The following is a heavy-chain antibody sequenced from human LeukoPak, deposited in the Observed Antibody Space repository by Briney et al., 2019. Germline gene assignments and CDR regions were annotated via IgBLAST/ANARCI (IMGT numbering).Heavy chain of an antibody. CDR2: IYSGGNT. D-gene: IGHD6-25*01. V-gene: IGHV3-53*01. Sequence: GGSLRLSCAASGFTVSSNYMSWVRQAPGKGLEWVSVIYSGGNTYYADSVKGRFTISRDNSKNTLSPQMNSLRAEDTAVYHCARWPAEGENWGQGTLVTVSS. J-gene: IGHJ4*02. CDR3: ARWPAEGEN. CDR1: GFTVSSNY.